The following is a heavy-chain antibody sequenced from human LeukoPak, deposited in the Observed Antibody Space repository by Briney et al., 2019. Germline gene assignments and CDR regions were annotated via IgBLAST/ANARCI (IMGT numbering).Heavy chain of an antibody. D-gene: IGHD3-22*01. V-gene: IGHV4-59*01. CDR2: IYFSGGN. CDR3: ARHYYYVSSGLFHY. J-gene: IGHJ4*02. CDR1: GGSISSYY. Sequence: PSQTLSLTRTVSGGSISSYYCGWIRHPPGEGMGWIGYIYFSGGNNSNPPLKSRVTISVDTSKNQCSLKLSAVAAADTAVYYCARHYYYVSSGLFHYWGQGTLVTVSS.